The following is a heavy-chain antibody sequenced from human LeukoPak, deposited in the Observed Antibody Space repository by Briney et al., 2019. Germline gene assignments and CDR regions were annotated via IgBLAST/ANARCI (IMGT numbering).Heavy chain of an antibody. CDR1: GFTFNTYA. CDR3: AKYGSSWYFDY. D-gene: IGHD6-13*01. J-gene: IGHJ4*02. Sequence: GGSLRLSCAASGFTFNTYAMSWVRQAPGKGLEWVSSISGSGGSTYYADSVKGRFTISRDNSNNTLYLQINSLRAEDTAVYYCAKYGSSWYFDYWGQGTLVTVSS. CDR2: ISGSGGST. V-gene: IGHV3-23*01.